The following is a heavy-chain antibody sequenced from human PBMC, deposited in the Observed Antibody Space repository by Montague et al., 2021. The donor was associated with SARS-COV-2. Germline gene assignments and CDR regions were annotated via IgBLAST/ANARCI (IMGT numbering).Heavy chain of an antibody. J-gene: IGHJ6*02. Sequence: SETLSLTCTVSGGSISSGTYYWGWVRQPPGKELEWIGTINYSGKTYYNPSLKSRVTISVDTSKNQFSLEVSSVTAADTAVYYCARDYGDYSYYYGLDVWGQGTTVTVSS. CDR1: GGSISSGTYY. V-gene: IGHV4-39*02. D-gene: IGHD4-17*01. CDR2: INYSGKT. CDR3: ARDYGDYSYYYGLDV.